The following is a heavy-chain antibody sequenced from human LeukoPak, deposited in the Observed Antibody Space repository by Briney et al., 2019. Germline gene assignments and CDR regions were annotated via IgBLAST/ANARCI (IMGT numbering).Heavy chain of an antibody. CDR1: GGSISSSSYY. V-gene: IGHV4-39*07. CDR3: ARESYSSSGNNWFDP. D-gene: IGHD6-13*01. Sequence: SETLSLTCTVSGGSISSSSYYWGWIRQPPGKGLEWIGSIYYSGSTYYNPSLKSRVTISVDTSKNQFSLKLSSVTAADTAVYYCARESYSSSGNNWFDPWGQGTLVTVSS. CDR2: IYYSGST. J-gene: IGHJ5*02.